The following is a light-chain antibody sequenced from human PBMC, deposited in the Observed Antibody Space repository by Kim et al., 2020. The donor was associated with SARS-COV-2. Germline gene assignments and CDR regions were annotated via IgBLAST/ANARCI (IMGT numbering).Light chain of an antibody. J-gene: IGLJ2*01. V-gene: IGLV3-19*01. Sequence: SSELTQDPAVSVALGQTVRITCQGDSLRTYYATWYQQKPRQAPILVIYGKNNRPSGIPDRFSGSSSGNTASLTITGNQAGDEADYYCNSRDSNDNVVFGG. CDR2: GKN. CDR3: NSRDSNDNVV. CDR1: SLRTYY.